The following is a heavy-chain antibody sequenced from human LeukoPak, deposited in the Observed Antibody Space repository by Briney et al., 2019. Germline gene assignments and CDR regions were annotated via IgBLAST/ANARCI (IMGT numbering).Heavy chain of an antibody. CDR1: GFTFSSYG. Sequence: GGSLRLSCAASGFTFSSYGMHWVRQAPGKGLEWVAVISYDGSNKYYADSVKGRFTISRDNSKNTLYLQMNSRRAEDTAVYYCASDYGGIFYWGQGTLVTVSS. V-gene: IGHV3-30*03. J-gene: IGHJ4*02. D-gene: IGHD4-23*01. CDR2: ISYDGSNK. CDR3: ASDYGGIFY.